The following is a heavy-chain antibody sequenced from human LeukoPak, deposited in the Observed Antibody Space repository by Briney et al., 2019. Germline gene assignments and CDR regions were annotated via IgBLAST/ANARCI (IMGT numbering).Heavy chain of an antibody. D-gene: IGHD3-22*01. J-gene: IGHJ3*02. Sequence: GGSLRLSCAASGFSFSSYWMSWVRQAPGKGLEWVAGIKHDGSENYYVDSVKGRFTISRDNARNSLNLQMNSLRAEDTAVYYCASWKVVVSNGGFDIWGQGTMVTVSS. V-gene: IGHV3-7*01. CDR1: GFSFSSYW. CDR3: ASWKVVVSNGGFDI. CDR2: IKHDGSEN.